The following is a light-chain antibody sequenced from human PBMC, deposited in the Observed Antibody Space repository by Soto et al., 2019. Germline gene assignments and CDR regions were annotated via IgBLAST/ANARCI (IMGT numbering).Light chain of an antibody. CDR1: QSVSSSY. CDR2: GAS. V-gene: IGKV3-20*01. Sequence: EIVLTQSPGTLSLSPGERATLSCRASQSVSSSYLAWYQQKPGQAPRLLIYGASSRATGIPDRFSGSGSGTDFTLTISRLEPEDFAVYYWQQYGSSPPSTFGQGTKLAIK. J-gene: IGKJ2*01. CDR3: QQYGSSPPST.